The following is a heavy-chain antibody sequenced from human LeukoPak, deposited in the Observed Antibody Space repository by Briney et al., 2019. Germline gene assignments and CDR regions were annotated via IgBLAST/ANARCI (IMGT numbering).Heavy chain of an antibody. D-gene: IGHD1-1*01. J-gene: IGHJ4*02. CDR1: GLTFTPYW. CDR2: IKPDGSEK. V-gene: IGHV3-7*01. CDR3: ARGGGTFDY. Sequence: PGGSLRLSCAASGLTFTPYWMTWVRQAPGKGLEWVANIKPDGSEKYYMDFVKGRFTISRDNAKNSLYLQMNSLRAEDTAVYYCARGGGTFDYWGQGTLVTVSS.